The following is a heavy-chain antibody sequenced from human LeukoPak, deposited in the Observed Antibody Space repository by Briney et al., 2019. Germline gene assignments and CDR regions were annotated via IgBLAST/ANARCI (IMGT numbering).Heavy chain of an antibody. CDR3: ARALGSYSSGWYQGPDFDY. Sequence: GASVKVSCKASGYTFTNYYMHWVRQAPGQGLEWMGVINPSSGSTAYSQRVQGRVTMTRDTSTSTVYMELSSLRSEDTAVYYCARALGSYSSGWYQGPDFDYWGQGTLVTVSS. CDR2: INPSSGST. CDR1: GYTFTNYY. V-gene: IGHV1-46*01. J-gene: IGHJ4*02. D-gene: IGHD6-19*01.